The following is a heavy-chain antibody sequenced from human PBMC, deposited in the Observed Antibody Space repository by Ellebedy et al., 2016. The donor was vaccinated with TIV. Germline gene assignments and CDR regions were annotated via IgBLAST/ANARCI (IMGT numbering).Heavy chain of an antibody. V-gene: IGHV3-23*01. CDR3: AKGRGGGSDSSAPRYYFDY. J-gene: IGHJ4*02. CDR2: ISNTGSRT. D-gene: IGHD3-22*01. Sequence: LSLTCAASGFTFSSYAMSWVRQAPGKGLEWVSTISNTGSRTYYADSVEGRFIISRDNSKKTLYLQMNSLRAEDKAVYYCAKGRGGGSDSSAPRYYFDYWGLGTLVTVSS. CDR1: GFTFSSYA.